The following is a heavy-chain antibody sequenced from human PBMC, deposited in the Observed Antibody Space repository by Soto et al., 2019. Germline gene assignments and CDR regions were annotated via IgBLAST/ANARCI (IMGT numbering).Heavy chain of an antibody. J-gene: IGHJ6*02. Sequence: EVQLVESGGGLVQPGGSLRLSCAASGFTFSSYSMNWVRQAPGMGLEWVSYITSSSSTIYYADSVKGRFTISRDNAKNSLYLQMNSLRDEDTAVYYCARVRSYGYYYNGMDVWGQGTTVTFSS. CDR3: ARVRSYGYYYNGMDV. CDR2: ITSSSSTI. CDR1: GFTFSSYS. V-gene: IGHV3-48*02. D-gene: IGHD1-26*01.